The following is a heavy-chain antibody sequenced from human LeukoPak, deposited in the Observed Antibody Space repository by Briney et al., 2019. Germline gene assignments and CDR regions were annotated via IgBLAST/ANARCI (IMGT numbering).Heavy chain of an antibody. CDR3: AKSTWAGSGSYYFDY. CDR1: GFTFSSYG. D-gene: IGHD1-26*01. V-gene: IGHV3-30*18. CDR2: ISYDGSNK. J-gene: IGHJ4*02. Sequence: GGSLRLSCAASGFTFSSYGMHWVRQAPVKGLEWVAVISYDGSNKYYADSVKGRFTISRDNSKNTLYLQMNSLRAEDTAVYYCAKSTWAGSGSYYFDYWGQGTLVTVSS.